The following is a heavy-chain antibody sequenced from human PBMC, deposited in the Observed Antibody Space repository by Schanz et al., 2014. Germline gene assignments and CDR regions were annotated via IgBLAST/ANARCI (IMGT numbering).Heavy chain of an antibody. CDR3: ARGTPFLCDY. CDR1: GFTFNNYG. V-gene: IGHV3-33*01. D-gene: IGHD3-16*01. CDR2: IWYDGTDR. Sequence: QVQLVESGGGVVRPGRSLRLSCAASGFTFNNYGMHWVRQAPGKGLEWVAVIWYDGTDRYYADSVKGRFTISRDSARTSLYLQMSSLRAEDTAVYYCARGTPFLCDYWGQGTLVTVSS. J-gene: IGHJ4*02.